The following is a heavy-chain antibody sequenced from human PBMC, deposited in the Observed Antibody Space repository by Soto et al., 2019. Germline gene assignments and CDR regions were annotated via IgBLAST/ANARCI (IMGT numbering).Heavy chain of an antibody. J-gene: IGHJ3*02. V-gene: IGHV3-53*01. Sequence: PGGSVRLSCAASGFTVSSNYMSWVRQAPGKGLEWVSVIYSGGSTYYADSVKGRFTISRDNSKNTLYLQMNSLRAEDTAVYYCARDRYSGRNDAFDIWGQGTMVTVSS. D-gene: IGHD1-26*01. CDR1: GFTVSSNY. CDR3: ARDRYSGRNDAFDI. CDR2: IYSGGST.